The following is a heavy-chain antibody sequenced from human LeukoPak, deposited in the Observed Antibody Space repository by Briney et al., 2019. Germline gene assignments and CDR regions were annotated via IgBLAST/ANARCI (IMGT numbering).Heavy chain of an antibody. CDR3: TRGSSGRRDN. Sequence: GASLKVSCKASGYTFTSCDINWVRQATGQGPEWMGWMNPNSGNTGYGQSFQGRITMTRDISIGTAYMELSNLTSEDTAIYYCTRGSSGRRDNWGQGTLVTVSA. J-gene: IGHJ4*02. CDR1: GYTFTSCD. D-gene: IGHD6-19*01. V-gene: IGHV1-8*01. CDR2: MNPNSGNT.